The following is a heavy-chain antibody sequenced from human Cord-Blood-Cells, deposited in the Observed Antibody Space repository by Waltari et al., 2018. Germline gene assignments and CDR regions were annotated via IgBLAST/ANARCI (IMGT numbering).Heavy chain of an antibody. CDR1: GYTFTGYY. J-gene: IGHJ3*02. CDR2: INPNSGGT. V-gene: IGHV1-2*02. CDR3: ARVDSGSYLDAFDI. Sequence: QVQLVQSGAEVTKPGASVKVSCKASGYTFTGYYMHWVTQAPGQGLEWMGWINPNSGGTNYAQKFQGRVTMTRDTSISTAYMELSRLRSDDTAVYYCARVDSGSYLDAFDIWGQGTMVTVSS. D-gene: IGHD1-26*01.